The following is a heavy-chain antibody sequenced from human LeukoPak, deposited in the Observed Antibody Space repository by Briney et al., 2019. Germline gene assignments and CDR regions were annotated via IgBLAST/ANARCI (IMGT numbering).Heavy chain of an antibody. V-gene: IGHV4-61*05. Sequence: PSETLSLTCTVSGGSISSSSYYWGWIRQPPGKGLEWIGYIYYSGSTNYNPSLKSRVTISVDTSKNQFSLKLSSVTAADTAVYYCARSPRHYSSGYYGVVYWGQGTLVTVSS. CDR1: GGSISSSSYY. J-gene: IGHJ4*02. CDR3: ARSPRHYSSGYYGVVY. CDR2: IYYSGST. D-gene: IGHD3-22*01.